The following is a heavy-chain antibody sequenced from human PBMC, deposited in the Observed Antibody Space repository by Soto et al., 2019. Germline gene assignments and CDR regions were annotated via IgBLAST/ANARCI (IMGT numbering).Heavy chain of an antibody. V-gene: IGHV4-59*01. D-gene: IGHD3-10*01. CDR2: IHYSGST. J-gene: IGHJ5*02. CDR3: ATGRFSAMIRGVIMFDP. Sequence: QVLLQESGPGLVKPSETLSLTCTVSGGSISSYYWNWIRQPPGKGLEWIGYIHYSGSTNYNPSLKSRVTISVDTSNNQCSLKLSSVTAADTAVYYCATGRFSAMIRGVIMFDPWGQGTLVTVSS. CDR1: GGSISSYY.